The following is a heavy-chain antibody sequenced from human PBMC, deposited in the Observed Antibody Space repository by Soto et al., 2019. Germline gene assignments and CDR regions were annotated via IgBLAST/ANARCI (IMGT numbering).Heavy chain of an antibody. CDR1: GFTFCSYG. J-gene: IGHJ4*02. Sequence: EVQLLESGGGLVQPGGSLRLSCAASGFTFCSYGMNWVRQAPGKGLEWVSAISGSGSSTYYAHSVKGRFTIPTDKPTTTLYLQMNSLRAADAAVYYEARDLQGGGSHDYWGQGTLVTVCS. CDR3: ARDLQGGGSHDY. CDR2: ISGSGSST. V-gene: IGHV3-23*01. D-gene: IGHD3-16*01.